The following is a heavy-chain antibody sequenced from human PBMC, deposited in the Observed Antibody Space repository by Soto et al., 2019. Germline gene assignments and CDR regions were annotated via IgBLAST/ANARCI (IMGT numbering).Heavy chain of an antibody. J-gene: IGHJ5*02. CDR3: VRDGSKTLRDWFDP. CDR1: GGSISKFY. D-gene: IGHD3-10*01. V-gene: IGHV4-4*07. Sequence: TLSLTCSVSGGSISKFYWSWIRKTAGKGLEWMGRAYATGTTDYNPSLRSRVAMSVDISRKTFSLRLTSVTAADTGMYYCVRDGSKTLRDWFDPWGQGKLVTVSS. CDR2: AYATGTT.